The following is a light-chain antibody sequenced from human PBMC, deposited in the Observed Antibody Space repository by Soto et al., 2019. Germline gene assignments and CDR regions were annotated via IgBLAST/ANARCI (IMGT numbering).Light chain of an antibody. CDR1: XXXXSY. CDR2: AAS. V-gene: IGKV1-39*01. Sequence: DIXMXQSPSSLSAXXXDXVTITXXASXXXXSYLNWYQQKPGKAPKLLIYAASSLQSGVPSRFSGSGSGTDFTLTISSLQPEDFATYYCQQSHSTPRTFGPGTKVDIK. J-gene: IGKJ3*01. CDR3: QQSHSTPRT.